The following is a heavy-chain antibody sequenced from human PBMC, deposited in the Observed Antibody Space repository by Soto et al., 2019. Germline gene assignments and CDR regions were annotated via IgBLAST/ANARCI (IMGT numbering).Heavy chain of an antibody. CDR1: GGTFSSYA. CDR3: ARAIGIAARPDYYYGMDV. CDR2: IIPIFGTA. V-gene: IGHV1-69*13. Sequence: GASVKVSCKASGGTFSSYAISWVRQAPGRGLEWMGGIIPIFGTANYAQKSQGRVTITADESTSTAYMELSSLRSEDTAVYYCARAIGIAARPDYYYGMDVWGQGTTVTVSS. J-gene: IGHJ6*02. D-gene: IGHD6-6*01.